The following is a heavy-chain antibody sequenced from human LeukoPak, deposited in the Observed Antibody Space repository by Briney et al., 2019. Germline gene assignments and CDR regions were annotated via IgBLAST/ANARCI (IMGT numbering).Heavy chain of an antibody. Sequence: SETLSLTCTVSGASISRSSHYWGWIRQPPGKGLEWIGTISYSGNTYYDPSLKSRLTISVDTSENRFSLRLSSVTAADTAVYYCARGRVWFGFFDLWGRGTLLTVSA. D-gene: IGHD3-10*01. CDR2: ISYSGNT. CDR3: ARGRVWFGFFDL. V-gene: IGHV4-39*02. J-gene: IGHJ2*01. CDR1: GASISRSSHY.